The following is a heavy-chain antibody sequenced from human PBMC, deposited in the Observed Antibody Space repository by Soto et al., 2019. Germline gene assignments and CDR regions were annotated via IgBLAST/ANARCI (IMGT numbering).Heavy chain of an antibody. Sequence: QIQLRQSGAEVKKPGSSVKVSCKASGGTFNSQTFSWARQAPGQGLEWMGAIVPVFGSTFYAQKFQGRLTITADKFTRTSYMELSRLTSEDTAVYFCSQYTEPSSNYRFDYWGQGTLVTVSS. D-gene: IGHD6-6*01. CDR1: GGTFNSQT. V-gene: IGHV1-69*06. CDR3: SQYTEPSSNYRFDY. J-gene: IGHJ4*02. CDR2: IVPVFGST.